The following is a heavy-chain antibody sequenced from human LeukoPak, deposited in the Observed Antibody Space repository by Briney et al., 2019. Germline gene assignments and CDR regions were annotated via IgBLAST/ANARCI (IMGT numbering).Heavy chain of an antibody. V-gene: IGHV3-74*01. Sequence: PGGSLRLSCAASGFTLSSYWMHWIRQAPGKGLVWVSRIHSDGIGTSYADSVRGRFTISRDNAKNTLYLQMNSLRAEDTAVYYCARDQGSFDYWGQGTLVTVSS. CDR3: ARDQGSFDY. J-gene: IGHJ4*02. CDR2: IHSDGIGT. CDR1: GFTLSSYW.